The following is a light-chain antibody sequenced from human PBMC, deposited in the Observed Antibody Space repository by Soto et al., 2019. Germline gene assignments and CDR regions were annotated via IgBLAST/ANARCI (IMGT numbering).Light chain of an antibody. V-gene: IGKV1-27*01. CDR1: QGISNY. CDR3: QKYNSAPQT. J-gene: IGKJ5*01. Sequence: DIQMTQSPSSLSASVGDRVTITCRASQGISNYLAWYQQKPGKVPKLLIYAASTLQSGVPSRFSGSGSGTDFTLTISSLLPEYVATYDCQKYNSAPQTVGQGTRLEIK. CDR2: AAS.